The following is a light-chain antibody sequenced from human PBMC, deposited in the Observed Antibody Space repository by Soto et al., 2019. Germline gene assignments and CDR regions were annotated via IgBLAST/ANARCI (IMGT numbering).Light chain of an antibody. CDR1: QSISNI. CDR2: AAS. V-gene: IGKV1-39*01. Sequence: DIQMTQSPSSLSASVGDRVTITCRASQSISNILNWYQHKPGQAPQLLIYAASSLHSGVPSRFSGSGSGTDFTLTISSLQPEDFATYYCQQSYSPLTFGQGTKVDIK. J-gene: IGKJ1*01. CDR3: QQSYSPLT.